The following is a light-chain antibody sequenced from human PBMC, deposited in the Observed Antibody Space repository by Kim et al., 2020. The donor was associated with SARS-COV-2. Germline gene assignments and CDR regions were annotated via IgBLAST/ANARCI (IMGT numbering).Light chain of an antibody. CDR2: DAS. V-gene: IGKV1-5*01. Sequence: DIQMTQSPSTLSASVGDRVTITCRASQSIRTWLAWYQQKPGKAPKVLIYDASTLISGVPSRFGGSGSGTEFTLTISSLQPDDFATYYCQQYDINPCTFGQGTKLEI. J-gene: IGKJ2*02. CDR1: QSIRTW. CDR3: QQYDINPCT.